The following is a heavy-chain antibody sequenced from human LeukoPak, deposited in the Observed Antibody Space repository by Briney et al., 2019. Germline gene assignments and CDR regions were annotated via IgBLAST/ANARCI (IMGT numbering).Heavy chain of an antibody. J-gene: IGHJ3*02. V-gene: IGHV3-48*04. CDR1: GFTFSSYS. D-gene: IGHD3-16*02. Sequence: GGSLVLSCAAAGFTFSSYSMKGGREAGGKGVGGVSYISSSSSTIYYADSVTGRFTISRDNAKNALYLQMNSLRAEDTAVYYCARDVIPGYPTGWVAFDIWGQGTMVTVSP. CDR2: ISSSSSTI. CDR3: ARDVIPGYPTGWVAFDI.